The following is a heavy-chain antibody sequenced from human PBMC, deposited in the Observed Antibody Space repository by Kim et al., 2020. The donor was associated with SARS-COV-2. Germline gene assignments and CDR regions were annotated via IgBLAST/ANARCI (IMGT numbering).Heavy chain of an antibody. CDR2: ISAYNGNT. Sequence: ASVKVSCKASGYIFTTYGFSWVRQAPGQGLEWLGWISAYNGNTNYAQKFQGRVTMTTDTSTSTVYMELRSLRFDDTAVYYCARDSSIFLWFGEFPDYWGQGTLVTVSS. CDR3: ARDSSIFLWFGEFPDY. D-gene: IGHD3-10*01. CDR1: GYIFTTYG. J-gene: IGHJ4*02. V-gene: IGHV1-18*01.